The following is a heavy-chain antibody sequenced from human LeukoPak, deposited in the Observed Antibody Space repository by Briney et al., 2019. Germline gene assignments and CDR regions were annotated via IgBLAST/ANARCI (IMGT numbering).Heavy chain of an antibody. J-gene: IGHJ4*02. Sequence: GGSLRLSCAASGITFSGYYMNWVRQAPGKGLEWVSSISTTSTYIYYADSVKGRFTISRDNAENSLYLQMNSLRAEDTAVYYCARDLTGSYPWYFDYWGQGTLVTVSS. CDR1: GITFSGYY. V-gene: IGHV3-21*01. D-gene: IGHD1-26*01. CDR3: ARDLTGSYPWYFDY. CDR2: ISTTSTYI.